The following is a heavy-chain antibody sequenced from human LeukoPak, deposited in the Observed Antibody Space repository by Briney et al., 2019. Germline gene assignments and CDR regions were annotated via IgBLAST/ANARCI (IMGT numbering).Heavy chain of an antibody. Sequence: PGGSLRLSCAASGFTFSSYWMHWVRQVPGKGLVWVSRINIDGSTTTYADSVKGRFTISRDNAKNTLYLQMSSLRAEDTALYYCARVGGPGWYGYWGQGTLVTVSS. CDR2: INIDGSTT. D-gene: IGHD6-19*01. V-gene: IGHV3-74*03. J-gene: IGHJ4*02. CDR1: GFTFSSYW. CDR3: ARVGGPGWYGY.